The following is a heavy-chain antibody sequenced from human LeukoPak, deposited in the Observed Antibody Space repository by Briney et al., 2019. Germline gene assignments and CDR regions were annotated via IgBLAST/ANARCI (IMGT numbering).Heavy chain of an antibody. CDR2: IYHSGST. D-gene: IGHD6-13*01. Sequence: SETLSLTCPVSGGSIGSSSYYWGWIRQPPGKGLEWIGSIYHSGSTYYNPSLKSRVTISVDTSKNQFSLKLSSVTAADTAVYYCARVPFSSSLFFDYWGQGTLVTVSS. CDR3: ARVPFSSSLFFDY. CDR1: GGSIGSSSYY. J-gene: IGHJ4*02. V-gene: IGHV4-39*07.